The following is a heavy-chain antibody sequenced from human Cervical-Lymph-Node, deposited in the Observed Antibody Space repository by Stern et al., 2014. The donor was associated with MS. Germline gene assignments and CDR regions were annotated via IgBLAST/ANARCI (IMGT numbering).Heavy chain of an antibody. Sequence: VHLVESGAEVKKPGSSVKVSCKASGYTFSSYAISWVRQAPGQGLEWMGGVIPMFGTANYAQNFQGRVTITADESTRTAYMELSSLRSEDTAVYYCARVHDTYGFGMDVWGQGTTVTVSS. CDR3: ARVHDTYGFGMDV. CDR2: VIPMFGTA. CDR1: GYTFSSYA. J-gene: IGHJ6*02. V-gene: IGHV1-69*01. D-gene: IGHD3-10*01.